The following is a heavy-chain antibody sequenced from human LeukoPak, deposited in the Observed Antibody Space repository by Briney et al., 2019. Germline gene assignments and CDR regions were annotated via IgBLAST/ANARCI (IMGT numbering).Heavy chain of an antibody. D-gene: IGHD3-3*01. CDR2: ISSSGSTI. Sequence: GGSLRLSCAASGFTFSSYEMNWVRQAPGKGLEWVSYISSSGSTIYYADSVKGRFTISRDNAKNSLYLQMNSLRAEDTAVYYCARGHYDFWSGYYTGIDYFDYWGQGTLVTVSS. J-gene: IGHJ4*02. CDR1: GFTFSSYE. V-gene: IGHV3-48*03. CDR3: ARGHYDFWSGYYTGIDYFDY.